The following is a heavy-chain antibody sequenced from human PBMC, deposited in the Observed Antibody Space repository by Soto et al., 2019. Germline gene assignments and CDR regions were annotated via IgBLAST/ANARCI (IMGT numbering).Heavy chain of an antibody. V-gene: IGHV3-7*03. J-gene: IGHJ5*02. CDR1: GFTFGKYW. CDR2: IKQDGSEK. CDR3: AREEESVGPPPSGFHP. Sequence: GGSLRLSCVGSGFTFGKYWMDWLRQTPGKGLEWVANIKQDGSEKFYVDSVRGRFTISRDNAKNSVYLEMNRLRDEDTGVYYCAREEESVGPPPSGFHPWGQGVKVAV.